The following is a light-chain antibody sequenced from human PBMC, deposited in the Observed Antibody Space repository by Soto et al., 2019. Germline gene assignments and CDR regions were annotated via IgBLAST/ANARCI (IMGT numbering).Light chain of an antibody. V-gene: IGKV3-20*01. J-gene: IGKJ4*01. CDR3: QQYGNSVT. CDR1: QTFYSNF. CDR2: GAS. Sequence: EIVLTQSPGTLSLSPGERATLSCRASQTFYSNFLAWYQQKPGQGPRLLIYGASSRATGIPERFSGSGSGTDFTLTISRLEPEDFAVYYCQQYGNSVTFGGGTKVEIK.